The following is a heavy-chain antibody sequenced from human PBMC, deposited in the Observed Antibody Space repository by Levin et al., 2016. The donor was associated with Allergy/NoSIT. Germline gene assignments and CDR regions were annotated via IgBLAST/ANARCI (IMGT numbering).Heavy chain of an antibody. V-gene: IGHV3-30*14. CDR3: ARDRWFDP. CDR2: ISYDGSNK. Sequence: WIRQPPGKGLEWVAVISYDGSNKYYADSVKGRFTISRDNSKNTLYLQMNSLRAEDTAVYYCARDRWFDPWGQGTLVTVSS. J-gene: IGHJ5*02.